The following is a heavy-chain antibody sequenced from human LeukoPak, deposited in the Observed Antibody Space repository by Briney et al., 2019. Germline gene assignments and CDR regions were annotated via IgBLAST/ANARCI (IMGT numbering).Heavy chain of an antibody. Sequence: ASVKVSCKASGYTFTGYYMHWVRQAPGQGLEWMGWINPNSGGTNYAQKFQGRVTMTRDTSISTAYMELSRLRSDDTAVYYCARGEGYCSSTSCYSFDPWGQGTLVTVSS. J-gene: IGHJ5*02. CDR3: ARGEGYCSSTSCYSFDP. CDR2: INPNSGGT. V-gene: IGHV1-2*02. CDR1: GYTFTGYY. D-gene: IGHD2-2*01.